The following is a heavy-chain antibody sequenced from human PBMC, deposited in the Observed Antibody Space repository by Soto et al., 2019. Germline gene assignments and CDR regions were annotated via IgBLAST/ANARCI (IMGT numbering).Heavy chain of an antibody. Sequence: QVQLVQSGAEVKKPGSSVKVSCKASGGTFSSYAISWVRQAPGQGLAWMGGISPIFGTANYAQKFQGRVTITADESTSTAYMELSSLRSEDTAVYYCARSIYGSGRIYGMDVWGQGTTVTVSS. V-gene: IGHV1-69*01. J-gene: IGHJ6*02. D-gene: IGHD3-10*01. CDR3: ARSIYGSGRIYGMDV. CDR1: GGTFSSYA. CDR2: ISPIFGTA.